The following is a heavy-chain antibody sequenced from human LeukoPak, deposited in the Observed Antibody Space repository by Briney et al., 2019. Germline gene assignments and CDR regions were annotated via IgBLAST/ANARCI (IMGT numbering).Heavy chain of an antibody. CDR1: GYTLTELS. CDR3: ATRHAYCGGDCSPSADAFDI. D-gene: IGHD2-21*02. V-gene: IGHV1-24*01. Sequence: ASVKVSCKVSGYTLTELSMHWVRQAPGKGLEWMGGSDPEDGETIYAQKFQGRVTMTEDTSTDTAYMELSSLRSEDTAVYYCATRHAYCGGDCSPSADAFDIWGQGTMVTVSS. CDR2: SDPEDGET. J-gene: IGHJ3*02.